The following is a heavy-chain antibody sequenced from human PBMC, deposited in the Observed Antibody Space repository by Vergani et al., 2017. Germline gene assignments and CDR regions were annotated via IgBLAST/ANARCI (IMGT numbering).Heavy chain of an antibody. CDR3: ASEVYDFWSGYSGAFDI. D-gene: IGHD3-3*01. CDR1: GGSISSSSYY. CDR2: IYYSGST. J-gene: IGHJ3*02. V-gene: IGHV4-39*01. Sequence: QLQLQESGPGLVKPSETLSLTCTVSGGSISSSSYYWGWIRQPPGKGLEWIGSIYYSGSTYYNPSLKSRVTISVDTSKNQFSLKLSSVTAADTAVYYCASEVYDFWSGYSGAFDIWGQGTMVTVSS.